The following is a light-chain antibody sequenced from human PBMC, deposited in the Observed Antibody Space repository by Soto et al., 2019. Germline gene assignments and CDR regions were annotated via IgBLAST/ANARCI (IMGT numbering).Light chain of an antibody. CDR1: QSVSSN. J-gene: IGKJ5*01. CDR2: GAS. Sequence: EIVMTQSPGTLSLSPGDGATLSCRASQSVSSNLAWYQQKRGQAPRLLIHGASTRAAGIPARFSGSGSGTEFTLTISNLQSEDFAVYYCQQYNNWPLTFGQGTRLEIK. V-gene: IGKV3D-15*01. CDR3: QQYNNWPLT.